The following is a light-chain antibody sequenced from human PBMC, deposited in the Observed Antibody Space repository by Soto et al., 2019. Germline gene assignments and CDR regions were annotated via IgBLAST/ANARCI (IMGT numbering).Light chain of an antibody. CDR2: GAS. CDR3: QQYGSSLSIT. J-gene: IGKJ5*01. Sequence: EIVLTHSPGTLSLSPCERATLSWSASQSVSSSYLAWYQQKPGQAPRLLIYGASSRATGIPDRFSGSGSGTDFTLTISRLEPEDFAVYYCQQYGSSLSITFGQGTRLEIK. V-gene: IGKV3-20*01. CDR1: QSVSSSY.